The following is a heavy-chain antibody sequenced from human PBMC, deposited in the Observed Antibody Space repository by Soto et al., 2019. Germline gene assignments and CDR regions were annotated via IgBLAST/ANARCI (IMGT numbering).Heavy chain of an antibody. CDR2: FYYSGTT. CDR1: GDSITASYSN. Sequence: SETLSLTCTVSGDSITASYSNWAWIRQPPGKGLEWIGTFYYSGTTSQNPPLRSRITISGDTSRNQFSLNLRSVTAADSGVYYCAKVVRDDVRRSDLDNGGQGTLVTVSS. CDR3: AKVVRDDVRRSDLDN. D-gene: IGHD2-15*01. V-gene: IGHV4-39*01. J-gene: IGHJ4*02.